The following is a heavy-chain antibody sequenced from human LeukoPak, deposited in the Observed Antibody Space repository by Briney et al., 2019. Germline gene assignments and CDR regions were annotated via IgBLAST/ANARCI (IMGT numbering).Heavy chain of an antibody. CDR2: ISSSSSTI. V-gene: IGHV3-48*01. D-gene: IGHD3-16*01. J-gene: IGHJ4*02. Sequence: GGPLSLSCAAPGFPFSGFGMTWVRKAPGKGLEGVSYISSSSSTIYYADSVKGRFTISRDNAKNSLYLQMNSLRAEDTAVYYCARDQRVMIPYWGQGTLVTVSS. CDR1: GFPFSGFG. CDR3: ARDQRVMIPY.